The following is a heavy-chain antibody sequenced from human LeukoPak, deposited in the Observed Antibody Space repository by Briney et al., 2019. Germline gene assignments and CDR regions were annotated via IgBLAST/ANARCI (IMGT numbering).Heavy chain of an antibody. Sequence: SETLSLTCTVSGGSMSSYYWSWIRQPAGKGLEWIGHIYSSGSTNYNPSLKSRVTMSVDTSTNHFSLTLTSVTAADTAVYYCARRWTGENAFDIWGQGTMVTVSS. D-gene: IGHD3/OR15-3a*01. V-gene: IGHV4-4*07. J-gene: IGHJ3*02. CDR1: GGSMSSYY. CDR3: ARRWTGENAFDI. CDR2: IYSSGST.